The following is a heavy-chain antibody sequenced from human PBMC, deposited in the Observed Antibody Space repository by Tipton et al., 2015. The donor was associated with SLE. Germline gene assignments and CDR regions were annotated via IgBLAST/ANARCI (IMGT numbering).Heavy chain of an antibody. J-gene: IGHJ4*02. Sequence: GSLRLSCAASGFSISTYWMHWVRQGPEKGPVWVSRSNRDGTSTSYADSVKGRFTISRDNAKNTLYLQMNSLRGEDTAVYYCARGTGGYSSSYYDYWGQGTLVTVSS. CDR3: ARGTGGYSSSYYDY. V-gene: IGHV3-74*01. CDR1: GFSISTYW. CDR2: SNRDGTST. D-gene: IGHD6-13*01.